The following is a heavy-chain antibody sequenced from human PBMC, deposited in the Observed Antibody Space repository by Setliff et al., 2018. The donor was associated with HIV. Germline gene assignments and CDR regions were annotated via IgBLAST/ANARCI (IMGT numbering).Heavy chain of an antibody. Sequence: GASVKVSCKAFGDTVTGHSIHWVRQAPGQRLEWMGWINAGNGNAKYSQKFQGRVTITRDTSASTAYMELSSLRSEDTAVYYRARLNRWSIAVAGTHLYYYGMDVWGQGTTVTVSS. CDR1: GDTVTGHS. V-gene: IGHV1-3*01. CDR2: INAGNGNA. D-gene: IGHD6-19*01. CDR3: ARLNRWSIAVAGTHLYYYGMDV. J-gene: IGHJ6*02.